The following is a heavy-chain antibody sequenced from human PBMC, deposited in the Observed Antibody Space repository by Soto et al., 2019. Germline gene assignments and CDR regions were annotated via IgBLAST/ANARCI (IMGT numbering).Heavy chain of an antibody. D-gene: IGHD3-22*01. CDR2: ISGSGGST. CDR3: SASPAKGDPMIWPH. CDR1: GFTFSSYA. Sequence: EVQLLESGGGLVQPGGSLRLSCAASGFTFSSYAMSWVRQAPGKGLEWISAISGSGGSTYYADSVKGRFTISRDNSKNTLYLQMNSLRAEDTAVYYCSASPAKGDPMIWPHWGQGTLVTVSS. J-gene: IGHJ4*02. V-gene: IGHV3-23*01.